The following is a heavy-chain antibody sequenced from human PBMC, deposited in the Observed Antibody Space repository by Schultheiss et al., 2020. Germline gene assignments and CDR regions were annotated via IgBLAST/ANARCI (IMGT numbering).Heavy chain of an antibody. CDR1: GFTFSSYA. V-gene: IGHV3-23*01. Sequence: GESLKISCAASGFTFSSYAMHWVRQAPGKGLEYVSAISGSGGSTHHADSVKGRLTISRDNSKNTLYLQMNSLRAEDTALYYCAKEKDYYSGMDVWGQGTSVTVSS. J-gene: IGHJ6*02. CDR3: AKEKDYYSGMDV. CDR2: ISGSGGST.